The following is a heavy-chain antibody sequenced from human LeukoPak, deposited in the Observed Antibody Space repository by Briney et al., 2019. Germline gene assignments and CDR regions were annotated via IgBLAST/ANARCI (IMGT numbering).Heavy chain of an antibody. V-gene: IGHV3-23*01. CDR1: GFTFSSYA. D-gene: IGHD4-23*01. CDR2: ISGSGGST. J-gene: IGHJ4*02. Sequence: GGSLRLSCAASGFTFSSYAMSWVRQAPGKGLEWVSAISGSGGSTYYADSVKGRFTISRDNSKNTLYLQMNSLRAEDTAVYYCAKDPSVTTVVTPDYFDYWGQGTLVTVSS. CDR3: AKDPSVTTVVTPDYFDY.